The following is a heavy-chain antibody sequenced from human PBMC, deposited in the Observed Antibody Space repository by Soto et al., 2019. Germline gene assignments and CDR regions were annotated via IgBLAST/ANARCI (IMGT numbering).Heavy chain of an antibody. J-gene: IGHJ6*02. CDR3: ARSGYYGSGSYYYGMDV. Sequence: SETHCLTSTVAGGSRSGGGDYWSWIRQPPGKGLEWIGYIYYSESTYYDTSLKSRVTISVNTSKNQFSLKLSSVTATDTAVYYCARSGYYGSGSYYYGMDVWGQGTTVTVSS. CDR1: GGSRSGGGDY. D-gene: IGHD3-10*01. CDR2: IYYSEST. V-gene: IGHV4-30-4*01.